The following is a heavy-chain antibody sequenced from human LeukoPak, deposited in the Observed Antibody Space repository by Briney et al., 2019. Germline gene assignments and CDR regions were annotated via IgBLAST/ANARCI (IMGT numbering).Heavy chain of an antibody. CDR3: ARDRYPLGSYAPPFDY. CDR1: GFTFSSYE. J-gene: IGHJ4*02. D-gene: IGHD3-16*01. Sequence: GGSLRLSCAASGFTFSSYEMNWVRQAPGKGLEWISCINSASSDIYYADSVWGRFTISRDNAKNSLYLQMNSLRAEDTGVYYCARDRYPLGSYAPPFDYWGQGILVTVSS. CDR2: INSASSDI. V-gene: IGHV3-21*01.